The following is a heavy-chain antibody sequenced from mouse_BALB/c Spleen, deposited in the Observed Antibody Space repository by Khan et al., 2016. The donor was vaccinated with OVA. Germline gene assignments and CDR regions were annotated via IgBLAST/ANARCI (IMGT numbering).Heavy chain of an antibody. CDR1: GYTFTSYT. CDR3: ARGGDDDANDGAWFAH. CDR2: INPSTGYT. J-gene: IGHJ3*01. D-gene: IGHD2-12*01. V-gene: IGHV1-4*01. Sequence: QVQLQQSGAELARPGASVKMSCKASGYTFTSYTMHWVKQRPGQGLEWIGYINPSTGYTNYNQKFRDKATLTADKSSSTAYMQLSSLTSEDSAVYYGARGGDDDANDGAWFAHWGQGTLVTVSA.